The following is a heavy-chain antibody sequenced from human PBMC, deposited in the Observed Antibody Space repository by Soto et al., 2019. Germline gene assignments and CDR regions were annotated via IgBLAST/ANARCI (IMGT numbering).Heavy chain of an antibody. D-gene: IGHD3-22*01. CDR2: INPGNGNT. V-gene: IGHV1-3*01. J-gene: IGHJ1*01. CDR1: GYTLTELS. CDR3: ARGGYFDSSNYLAY. Sequence: PSAEVSCQVSGYTLTELSMYWVRQAPGRGLEWMGWINPGNGNTKYPQQFQGRVIIDRDTSASTAYMELSSLRSEDTAVYYCARGGYFDSSNYLAYWGLGTLVTVSS.